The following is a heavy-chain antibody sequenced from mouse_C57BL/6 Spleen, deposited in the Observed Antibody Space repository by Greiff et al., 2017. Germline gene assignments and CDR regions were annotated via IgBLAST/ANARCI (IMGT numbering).Heavy chain of an antibody. Sequence: QVQLQQPGAELVKPGASVKLSCKASGYTFTSYWMHWVKQRPGQGLEWIGMIHPNSGSTNYNEKFKSKATLTVDKSSSTAYMQLSSLTSEDSAVYYCAREKGGNYLFAYWGQGTLVSVSA. D-gene: IGHD2-1*01. V-gene: IGHV1-64*01. CDR3: AREKGGNYLFAY. J-gene: IGHJ3*01. CDR2: IHPNSGST. CDR1: GYTFTSYW.